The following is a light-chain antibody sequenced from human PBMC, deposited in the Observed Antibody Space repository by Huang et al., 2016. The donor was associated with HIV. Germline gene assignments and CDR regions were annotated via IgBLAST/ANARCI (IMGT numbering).Light chain of an antibody. CDR1: QSIISY. J-gene: IGKJ2*01. Sequence: DIQMTQSPFFLSASVGDRVTFPWRASQSIISYLNWYQQKPGHSPELLIYAASTLQSGAPSRFSGSGSGTDFTLTIVSLQPADFATYYCQQTYITPYTFGQGTKLEIK. CDR3: QQTYITPYT. V-gene: IGKV1-39*01. CDR2: AAS.